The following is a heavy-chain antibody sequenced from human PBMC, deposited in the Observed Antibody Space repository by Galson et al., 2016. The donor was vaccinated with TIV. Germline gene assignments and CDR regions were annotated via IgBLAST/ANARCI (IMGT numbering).Heavy chain of an antibody. CDR2: VHWDDAE. J-gene: IGHJ4*02. CDR1: GFSLSTSGVG. Sequence: PALVNPTQTLTLTCSFSGFSLSTSGVGVGWFRQPPGKALEWLAFVHWDDAERYSPSLKSRLTITKDTSKNQVVLTLINMDPLDTATYYCARRCSYFGELSTNHYFDYWGQGTLVTVSS. D-gene: IGHD3-10*01. CDR3: ARRCSYFGELSTNHYFDY. V-gene: IGHV2-5*02.